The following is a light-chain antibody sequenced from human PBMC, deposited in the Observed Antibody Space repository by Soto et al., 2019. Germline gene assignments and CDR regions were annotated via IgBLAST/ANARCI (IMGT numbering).Light chain of an antibody. CDR2: GNS. CDR1: SSNIGAGYD. V-gene: IGLV1-40*01. Sequence: QSVLTQPPSVSGAPGQRVTISGTGSSSNIGAGYDVHWYQQLPGTAPKLLIYGNSNRPSGVPDRFSGSKSGTSASLAITGLQSEDEADYYCQSYYSSLSVWVFGGGTKLTVL. J-gene: IGLJ3*02. CDR3: QSYYSSLSVWV.